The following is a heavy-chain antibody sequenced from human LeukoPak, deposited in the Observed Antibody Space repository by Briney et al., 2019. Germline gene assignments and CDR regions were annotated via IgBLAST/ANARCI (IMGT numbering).Heavy chain of an antibody. CDR2: IYYSGST. CDR1: GGSISSNY. J-gene: IGHJ4*02. D-gene: IGHD3-22*01. CDR3: ARSINYYYDSSGYLD. Sequence: SETLSLTCTVSGGSISSNYWSWIRQPPGKGLEWIGYIYYSGSTNYNPPLKSRVTISVGTSKNQFSLKLSSVTAADTAVYYCARSINYYYDSSGYLDWGQGTLVTVSS. V-gene: IGHV4-59*01.